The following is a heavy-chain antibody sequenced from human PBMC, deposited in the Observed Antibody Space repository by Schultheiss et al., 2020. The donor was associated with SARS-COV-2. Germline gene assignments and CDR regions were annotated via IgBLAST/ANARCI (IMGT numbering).Heavy chain of an antibody. CDR1: GFTFGDFA. V-gene: IGHV3-15*01. CDR3: ARDRTPTVTLPFDP. J-gene: IGHJ5*02. D-gene: IGHD4-17*01. Sequence: GGSLKISCAASGFTFGDFAMSWFRQAPGKGLEWVGRIKSETDGGTTDYAAPVKGRFTISRDDSKNTLYLQMNSLRAEDTAVYYCARDRTPTVTLPFDPWGQGTLVTVSS. CDR2: IKSETDGGTT.